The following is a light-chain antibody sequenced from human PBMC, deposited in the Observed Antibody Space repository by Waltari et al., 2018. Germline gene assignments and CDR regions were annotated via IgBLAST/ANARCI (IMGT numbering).Light chain of an antibody. CDR3: QQYDGSVLT. J-gene: IGKJ4*01. V-gene: IGKV3-20*01. Sequence: MARQTINNNFLVWYQQKPGQAPRLIIHGASSRATGFPDRFSGSGSGTDFTLTINSLKPEDAAVYYCQQYDGSVLTFGGGTKVEI. CDR2: GAS. CDR1: QTINNNF.